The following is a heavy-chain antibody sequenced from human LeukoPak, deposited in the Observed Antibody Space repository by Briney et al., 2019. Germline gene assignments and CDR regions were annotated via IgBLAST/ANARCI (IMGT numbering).Heavy chain of an antibody. D-gene: IGHD3-9*01. CDR1: GYTFTGYY. V-gene: IGHV1-2*02. J-gene: IGHJ4*02. CDR2: INPNSGGT. CDR3: ARRFYDNLTGHTWYDY. Sequence: ASVKVSCKASGYTFTGYYMHWVRQAPGQRLEWMGWINPNSGGTNYAQKFQGRVTMTRNTSIKTAYMELSSLRSEDTAVYYCARRFYDNLTGHTWYDYWGQGTLVTVSS.